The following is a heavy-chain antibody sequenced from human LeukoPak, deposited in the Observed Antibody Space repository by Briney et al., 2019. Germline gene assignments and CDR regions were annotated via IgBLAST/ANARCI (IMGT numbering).Heavy chain of an antibody. Sequence: GGSLRLSCAASGFTFSTYWMHWVRQAPGKGLVWVSRMNSDGSSTTYADSVKGRFTISRDNAKNSLYLQMNSLRAEDTAVYYCARDVPYYYDSSGYYATYFDYWGQGTLVTVSS. CDR2: MNSDGSST. D-gene: IGHD3-22*01. CDR3: ARDVPYYYDSSGYYATYFDY. J-gene: IGHJ4*02. V-gene: IGHV3-74*01. CDR1: GFTFSTYW.